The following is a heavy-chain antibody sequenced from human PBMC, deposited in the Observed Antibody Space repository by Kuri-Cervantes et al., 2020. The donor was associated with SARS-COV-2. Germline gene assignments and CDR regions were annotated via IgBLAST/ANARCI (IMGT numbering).Heavy chain of an antibody. J-gene: IGHJ4*02. D-gene: IGHD3-10*01. CDR2: IKSNTDGGTT. CDR1: GFTFTNAW. V-gene: IGHV3-15*01. Sequence: GGSLRLSCSASGFTFTNAWMYWVRQAPGMGLEWVARIKSNTDGGTTDFATPVEGRFTVSRDDSRNTLYLQMNSLKTEDTAVYYCAAAPWPYYYFDYWGQGTLVTVSS. CDR3: AAAPWPYYYFDY.